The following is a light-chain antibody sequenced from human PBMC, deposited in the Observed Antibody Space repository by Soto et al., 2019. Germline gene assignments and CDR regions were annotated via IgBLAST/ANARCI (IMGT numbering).Light chain of an antibody. CDR1: SSDVGGYNY. J-gene: IGLJ1*01. V-gene: IGLV2-8*01. Sequence: QSALTQPPSASGSPGQSVAISCTGTSSDVGGYNYVSWYQQHPGKAPKLMIYEVNKRPSGVPDRFSGSKSGNTASLTVSGLRAEDEADYYCSSYVGSSNVFGTGTKLTVL. CDR2: EVN. CDR3: SSYVGSSNV.